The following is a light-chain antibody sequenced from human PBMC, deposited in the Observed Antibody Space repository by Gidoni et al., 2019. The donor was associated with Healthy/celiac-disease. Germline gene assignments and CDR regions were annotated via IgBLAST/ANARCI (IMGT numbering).Light chain of an antibody. CDR1: QSISSY. J-gene: IGKJ2*03. CDR2: AAS. V-gene: IGKV1-39*01. CDR3: QQSYSTPVG. Sequence: DIQMTQSPSSLSASVGDRVTITCRASQSISSYLNWYQQKPGKAPKLLIYAASSLQSGVPSSFSGSGSGTDFTLTISSLQPEDFATYYCQQSYSTPVGFGQGTKLGIK.